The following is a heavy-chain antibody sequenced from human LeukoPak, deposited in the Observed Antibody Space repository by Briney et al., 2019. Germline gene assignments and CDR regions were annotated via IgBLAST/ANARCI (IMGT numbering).Heavy chain of an antibody. CDR1: GFTFSSSW. V-gene: IGHV3-74*01. D-gene: IGHD3-10*01. J-gene: IGHJ4*02. CDR2: INSDGSST. CDR3: ARDVSMVRGVADY. Sequence: GGSLRLSCAASGFTFSSSWMHWVRQAPEKGLVWVSRINSDGSSTSYADSVKGRFTISRDNAKNSLYLQMNSLRAEDTAVYYCARDVSMVRGVADYWGQGTLVTVSS.